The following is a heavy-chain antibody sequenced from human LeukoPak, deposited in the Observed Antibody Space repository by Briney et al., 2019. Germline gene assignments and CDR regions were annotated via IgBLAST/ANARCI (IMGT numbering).Heavy chain of an antibody. CDR2: IYTSGST. CDR1: GDSISSGSYY. CDR3: ALRGNYDSSGYYYLDY. J-gene: IGHJ4*02. Sequence: SQTLSLTCTVSGDSISSGSYYWSWIRQPAGKGLEWIGRIYTSGSTNYNPSLKSRVTISVDTSKNQFSLKLSSVTAADTAVYYCALRGNYDSSGYYYLDYWGQGTLVTVSS. V-gene: IGHV4-61*02. D-gene: IGHD3-22*01.